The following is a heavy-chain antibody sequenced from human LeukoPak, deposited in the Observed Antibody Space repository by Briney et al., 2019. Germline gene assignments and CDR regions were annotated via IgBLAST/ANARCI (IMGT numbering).Heavy chain of an antibody. J-gene: IGHJ4*02. V-gene: IGHV3-21*01. Sequence: GGSLRLSCAASGFTFSSYSMNWVRRAPGKGLEWVSSISSSSSYIYYADSVKGRFTISRDNAKNSLYLQMNSLRAEDTAVYYCARDPTWQQLVPDYWGQGTLVTASS. CDR2: ISSSSSYI. CDR1: GFTFSSYS. D-gene: IGHD6-13*01. CDR3: ARDPTWQQLVPDY.